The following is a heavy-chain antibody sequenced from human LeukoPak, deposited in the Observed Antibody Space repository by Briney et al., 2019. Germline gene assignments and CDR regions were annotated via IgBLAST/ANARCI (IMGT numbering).Heavy chain of an antibody. Sequence: SETLSLTCTVSGGSISSYYWSWIRQPPGKGLEWIGYIYTSGSTNYNPSLKGRVTISVDTSKNQFSLKLSSVTAADTAVYYCARGYQKRWFDPWGQGTLVTVSS. V-gene: IGHV4-4*09. J-gene: IGHJ5*02. CDR1: GGSISSYY. D-gene: IGHD2-2*01. CDR2: IYTSGST. CDR3: ARGYQKRWFDP.